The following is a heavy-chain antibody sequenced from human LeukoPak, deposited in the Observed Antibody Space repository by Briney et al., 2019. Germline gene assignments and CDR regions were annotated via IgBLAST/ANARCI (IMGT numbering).Heavy chain of an antibody. D-gene: IGHD1-26*01. Sequence: ALVKVSCKASGGTFSSYAISWVRQAPGQGLEWMGGIIPIFGTANYAQKFQGRVTITADESTSTAYMELSSLRSEDTAVYYCARVGTYSGSYFDAFDIWGQGTMVTVSS. CDR3: ARVGTYSGSYFDAFDI. J-gene: IGHJ3*02. V-gene: IGHV1-69*13. CDR2: IIPIFGTA. CDR1: GGTFSSYA.